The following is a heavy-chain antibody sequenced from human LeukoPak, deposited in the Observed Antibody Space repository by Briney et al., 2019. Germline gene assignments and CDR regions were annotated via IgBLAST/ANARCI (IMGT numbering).Heavy chain of an antibody. D-gene: IGHD4-23*01. Sequence: ASVKVSCKTSGYTFTSYDINWVRQATGQGLEWMGWMSPNSDNTGYAQKFQGRVTFTRDTSISTAYMELRSLTSEDTAVYYCARDYGGSSGWFDPWGQGTLVTVSS. CDR1: GYTFTSYD. CDR2: MSPNSDNT. J-gene: IGHJ5*02. V-gene: IGHV1-8*01. CDR3: ARDYGGSSGWFDP.